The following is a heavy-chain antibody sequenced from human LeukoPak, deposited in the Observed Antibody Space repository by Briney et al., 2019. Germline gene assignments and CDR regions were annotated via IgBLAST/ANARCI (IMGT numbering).Heavy chain of an antibody. CDR1: GGSISSHY. CDR3: ARGASFGCYMDV. J-gene: IGHJ6*03. Sequence: SETLSLTCTVSGGSISSHYWSWIRQPPGKGLEWIGYIYYSGSTNYNPSLKSRVTISVDTSKNQFSLKLSSVTAADTAVYYCARGASFGCYMDVWGKGTTVTVSS. V-gene: IGHV4-59*11. D-gene: IGHD3-10*01. CDR2: IYYSGST.